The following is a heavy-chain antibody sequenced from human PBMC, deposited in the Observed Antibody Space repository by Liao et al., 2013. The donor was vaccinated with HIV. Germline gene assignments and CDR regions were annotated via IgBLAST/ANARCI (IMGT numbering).Heavy chain of an antibody. D-gene: IGHD3-3*01. CDR2: IYYVGST. V-gene: IGHV4-39*07. CDR3: ARGAVGVFPPDY. Sequence: QVQLQESGPGLVKPSETLSLTCTVSGGSISSYYWGWIRQPPGKGLEWIGSIYYVGSTYYNPSLKSRVTISLDTSKNQFSLKLSSVTAADTAVYYCARGAVGVFPPDYWGQGTLVTVSS. J-gene: IGHJ4*02. CDR1: GGSISSYY.